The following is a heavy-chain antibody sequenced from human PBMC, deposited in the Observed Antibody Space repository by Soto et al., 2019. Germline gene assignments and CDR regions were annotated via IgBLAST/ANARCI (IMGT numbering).Heavy chain of an antibody. V-gene: IGHV3-30*18. CDR1: GFTFSNYG. CDR3: AKEYCGGNCASDYFDY. J-gene: IGHJ4*02. D-gene: IGHD2-21*01. CDR2: ISRDGSVR. Sequence: QVQLVESGGGVVQPGRSLRLSCAASGFTFSNYGIHWVRQAPGHGLEWVAVISRDGSVRYYAYSVKGRFTISRDNSNNTLYMQVNNLRTEDTAVYYCAKEYCGGNCASDYFDYWCQGTLVTVSS.